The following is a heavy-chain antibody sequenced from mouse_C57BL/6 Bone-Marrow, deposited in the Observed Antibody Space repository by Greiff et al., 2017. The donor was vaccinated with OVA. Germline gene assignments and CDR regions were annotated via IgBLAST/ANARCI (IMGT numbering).Heavy chain of an antibody. CDR1: GFTFSDYG. CDR3: ARRGGYGTLYDY. CDR2: ISNLAYSI. V-gene: IGHV5-15*01. D-gene: IGHD1-1*01. Sequence: EVHLVESGGGLVQPGGSLKLSCAASGFTFSDYGMAWVRQAPRKGPEWVAFISNLAYSIYYADTVTGRFTISRENAKNTLYLEMSSLRSADTAMYYCARRGGYGTLYDYWGQGTTLTVSS. J-gene: IGHJ2*01.